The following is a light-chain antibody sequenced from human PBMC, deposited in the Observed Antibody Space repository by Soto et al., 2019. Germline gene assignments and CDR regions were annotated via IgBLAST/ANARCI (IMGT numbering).Light chain of an antibody. CDR2: EVN. CDR1: SSDIGGYNY. V-gene: IGLV2-8*01. J-gene: IGLJ1*01. CDR3: SSYAGSNNYV. Sequence: QSALTQPPSASGSPGQSVTISCTGTSSDIGGYNYVSWYQQHPGNGPKLMIYEVNKRPSGVPDRFSGSKSGNTASLTVAGLQAEDEADSYCSSYAGSNNYVFGTGTKLTVL.